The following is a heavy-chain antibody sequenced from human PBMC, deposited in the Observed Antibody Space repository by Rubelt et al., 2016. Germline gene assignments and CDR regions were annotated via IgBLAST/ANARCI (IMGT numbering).Heavy chain of an antibody. CDR2: INPNSGGT. Sequence: EPGASVKVSCKASGYTFTDYYIHWVRQAPGQGLEWMGWINPNSGGTNYAQKFQGWVTMTRDTSISTAYMELSRLRSDDTAVYYCAREEYSSTYYYGMDVWGQGTTVTVSS. CDR3: AREEYSSTYYYGMDV. J-gene: IGHJ6*02. V-gene: IGHV1-2*04. D-gene: IGHD6-6*01. CDR1: GYTFTDYY.